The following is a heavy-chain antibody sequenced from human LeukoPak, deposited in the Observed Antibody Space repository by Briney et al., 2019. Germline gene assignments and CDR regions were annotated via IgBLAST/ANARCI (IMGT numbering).Heavy chain of an antibody. J-gene: IGHJ4*02. Sequence: GSLRLSCAASGFTLSSYAMHWVRQPAGKGLEWVSAIGTAGDTFYPGSVKGRFTISRENAKKSLFLQMNSLRAEDTAVYYCAKGGWLDFWGPGTRVTVSS. CDR3: AKGGWLDF. V-gene: IGHV3-13*01. CDR1: GFTLSSYA. D-gene: IGHD6-19*01. CDR2: IGTAGDT.